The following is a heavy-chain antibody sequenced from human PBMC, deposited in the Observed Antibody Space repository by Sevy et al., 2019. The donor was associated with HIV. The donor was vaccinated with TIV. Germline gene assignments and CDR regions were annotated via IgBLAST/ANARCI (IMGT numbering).Heavy chain of an antibody. CDR2: ISGSGGST. D-gene: IGHD4-17*01. CDR1: GFTFSSYA. V-gene: IGHV3-23*01. CDR3: AKPSDYGDYGY. Sequence: GGSLRLSCAASGFTFSSYAMSWVRQAPGKGLEWVSAISGSGGSTYYADSVKGRFTISRENSKNTLYLQMNSLRAEDTAVYYCAKPSDYGDYGYWGQGTLVTVSS. J-gene: IGHJ4*02.